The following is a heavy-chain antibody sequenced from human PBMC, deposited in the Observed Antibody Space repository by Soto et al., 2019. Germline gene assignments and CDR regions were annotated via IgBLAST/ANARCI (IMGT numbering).Heavy chain of an antibody. Sequence: ASVKVSCKASGYTFTSYGISWVRQAPGQGLEWMGWISAYNGNTNYAQKLQGRVTMTTDTSTSTAYMELRSLRSDDTAMYYCARGGQNGYYDSRAMVDYWGQGTLVTVSS. D-gene: IGHD3-22*01. CDR3: ARGGQNGYYDSRAMVDY. CDR1: GYTFTSYG. V-gene: IGHV1-18*01. CDR2: ISAYNGNT. J-gene: IGHJ4*02.